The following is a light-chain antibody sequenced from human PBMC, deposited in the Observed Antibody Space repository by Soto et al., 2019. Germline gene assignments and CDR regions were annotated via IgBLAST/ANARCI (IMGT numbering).Light chain of an antibody. Sequence: DIKMTQSPSSLSASVGDRVAITCRACRSISSYLNWYQQKPGKAPKVLIYAASSLQSGVASRFSGSGSGTEFTPTSGGLHPDYSATYYHQHINRYPITFGQGTRLEIK. CDR3: QHINRYPIT. CDR1: RSISSY. J-gene: IGKJ5*01. CDR2: AAS. V-gene: IGKV1-39*01.